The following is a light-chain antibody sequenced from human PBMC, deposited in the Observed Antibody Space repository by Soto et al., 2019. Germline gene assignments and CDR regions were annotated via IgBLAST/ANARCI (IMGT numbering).Light chain of an antibody. V-gene: IGKV1-13*02. CDR1: QGISNA. CDR2: DAS. J-gene: IGKJ4*01. Sequence: AIQLTQSPSSLSASVGDRVTITCRASQGISNALAWYRQKPGKTPKLLIYDASNLESGVPSRFSGSGSETDFTLTISSLQPEDFAPYYCQQFNSYPQITFGGGTKVEIK. CDR3: QQFNSYPQIT.